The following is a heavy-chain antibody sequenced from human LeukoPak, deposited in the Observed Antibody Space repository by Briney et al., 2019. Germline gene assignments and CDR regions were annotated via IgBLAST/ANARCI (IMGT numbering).Heavy chain of an antibody. D-gene: IGHD2/OR15-2a*01. Sequence: GSLRLSCAASGFTVSSNSMTWVRQAPGKGLEWVAVIYSGGSTYYADSVKGRFTISRDNSKNTLYLQMNSLRADDTAVYYCARDEPSPDSTDLDYWGQGTLVTVSS. CDR3: ARDEPSPDSTDLDY. J-gene: IGHJ4*02. V-gene: IGHV3-66*01. CDR1: GFTVSSNS. CDR2: IYSGGST.